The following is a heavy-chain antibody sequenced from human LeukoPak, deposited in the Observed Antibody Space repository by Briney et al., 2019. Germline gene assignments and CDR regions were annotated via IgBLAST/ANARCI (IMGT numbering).Heavy chain of an antibody. V-gene: IGHV1-69*04. CDR3: ARSHPQGQGYCSSTSCYNRGFGDYYYGMDV. Sequence: ASVKVSCKASGGTFSSYAISWVRQAPGQGLEWMGRIIHIFGIANYAQKFQGRVTITADKSTSTAYMELSSLRSEDTAVYYCARSHPQGQGYCSSTSCYNRGFGDYYYGMDVWGQGTTVTVSS. CDR2: IIHIFGIA. J-gene: IGHJ6*02. D-gene: IGHD2-2*02. CDR1: GGTFSSYA.